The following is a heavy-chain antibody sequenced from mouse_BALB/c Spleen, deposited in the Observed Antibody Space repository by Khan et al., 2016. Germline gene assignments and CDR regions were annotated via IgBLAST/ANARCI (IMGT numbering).Heavy chain of an antibody. Sequence: EVELVESGGGLVKPGGSLKLSCAASGFTFSDYYMYWIRQTPEKRLEWVATISDGGDYTSYPDSVKGRFTISSDNGKNNLYLQMSSLKSEDTAMYYCARDWPYAMDYWGQGTSVTVSS. CDR1: GFTFSDYY. V-gene: IGHV5-4*02. J-gene: IGHJ4*01. CDR3: ARDWPYAMDY. CDR2: ISDGGDYT.